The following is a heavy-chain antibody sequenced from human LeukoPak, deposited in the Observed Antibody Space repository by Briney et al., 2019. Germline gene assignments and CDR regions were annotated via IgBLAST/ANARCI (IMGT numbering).Heavy chain of an antibody. V-gene: IGHV3-23*01. Sequence: GGSLRLSCAASGFXLSTYPISWVRQAPGKGLEWVSGMSGSGGSTYYADFVKGRFAISRDNSKNTLYLQMNTLRAEDTAIYYCAKDSLPSYGGYFDFWGQGTLVTVSS. CDR2: MSGSGGST. J-gene: IGHJ4*02. CDR1: GFXLSTYP. D-gene: IGHD3-16*01. CDR3: AKDSLPSYGGYFDF.